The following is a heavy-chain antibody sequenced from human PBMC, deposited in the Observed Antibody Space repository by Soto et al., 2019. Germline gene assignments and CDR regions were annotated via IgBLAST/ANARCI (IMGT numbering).Heavy chain of an antibody. Sequence: PGGSLRLSCAASGFTFSVSAMHWVRHASGKGLEWIGRIRNKANNYATAYGASVKGRFTISRDESKNTAYLQMNSLKTEDTAVYYCTASVYDDFLDYWAQGSLVTVSS. D-gene: IGHD5-12*01. CDR3: TASVYDDFLDY. CDR1: GFTFSVSA. J-gene: IGHJ4*02. V-gene: IGHV3-73*01. CDR2: IRNKANNYAT.